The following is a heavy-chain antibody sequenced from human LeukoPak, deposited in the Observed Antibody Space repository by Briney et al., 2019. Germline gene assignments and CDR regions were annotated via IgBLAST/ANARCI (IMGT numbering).Heavy chain of an antibody. D-gene: IGHD3-9*01. CDR1: GGTFSSYA. CDR3: ARGDYDILTGPNAVSL. J-gene: IGHJ4*02. CDR2: IIPIFGTA. Sequence: SVKVSCKASGGTFSSYAISWVRQAPGQGREWIGGIIPIFGTANYAQKFQGRVTITADESTSTAYMELSSLRSEDTAVYYCARGDYDILTGPNAVSLWGQGTLVTVSS. V-gene: IGHV1-69*01.